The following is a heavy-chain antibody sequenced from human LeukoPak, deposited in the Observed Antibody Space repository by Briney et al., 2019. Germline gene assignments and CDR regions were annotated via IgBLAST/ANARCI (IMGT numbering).Heavy chain of an antibody. CDR3: TRGGGMGYGDYYGD. J-gene: IGHJ4*02. Sequence: GGSLRLSCEASGFIFNIYWMNWVRQAPGKGLEWVANINEDGSEKNYVDSVKGRFTISRDNAKNSLFLQMSNLRVEDTAVYYCTRGGGMGYGDYYGDWGPGTLVTVSS. V-gene: IGHV3-7*03. D-gene: IGHD2-8*01. CDR2: INEDGSEK. CDR1: GFIFNIYW.